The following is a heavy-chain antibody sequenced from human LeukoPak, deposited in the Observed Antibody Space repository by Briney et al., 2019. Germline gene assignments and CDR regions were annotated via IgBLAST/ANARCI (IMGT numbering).Heavy chain of an antibody. Sequence: GGSLRLSCAASGFTFSDYYMSWIRQAPGKGLEWVSYISSSSSSYTNYADSVKGRFTISRDNAKNSLYLQMNSLRAEDTAVYYCARVAPWFGELSYFDYWGQGTLVTVSS. CDR2: ISSSSSSYT. D-gene: IGHD3-10*01. J-gene: IGHJ4*02. CDR3: ARVAPWFGELSYFDY. V-gene: IGHV3-11*05. CDR1: GFTFSDYY.